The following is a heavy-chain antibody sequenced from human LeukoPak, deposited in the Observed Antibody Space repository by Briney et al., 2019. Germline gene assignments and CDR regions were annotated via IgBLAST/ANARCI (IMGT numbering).Heavy chain of an antibody. V-gene: IGHV1-46*01. CDR1: GYTFTSYY. CDR2: INPSGGST. Sequence: ALVKVSCKASGYTFTSYYMHWVRQAPGQGLEWMGIINPSGGSTSYAQKFQGRVTMTRDMSTSTVYMELSSLRSEDTAVYYCARGFTIFGVVTPNSYYYYYMDVWGKGTTVTVSS. D-gene: IGHD3-3*01. CDR3: ARGFTIFGVVTPNSYYYYYMDV. J-gene: IGHJ6*03.